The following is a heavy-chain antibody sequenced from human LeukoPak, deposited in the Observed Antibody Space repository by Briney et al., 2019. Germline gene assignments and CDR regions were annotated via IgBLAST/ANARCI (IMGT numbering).Heavy chain of an antibody. CDR1: GGSISSYY. V-gene: IGHV4-4*07. J-gene: IGHJ4*02. CDR3: ASLYRAYDFWSGYHFDY. CDR2: IYTSGST. Sequence: SETLSLTCTVSGGSISSYYWSWIRQPAGKGLEWIGRIYTSGSTNYNPSLKSRVTMSVDTSKNQFSLKLSSVTAADTAVYYCASLYRAYDFWSGYHFDYWGQGTLVTVSS. D-gene: IGHD3-3*01.